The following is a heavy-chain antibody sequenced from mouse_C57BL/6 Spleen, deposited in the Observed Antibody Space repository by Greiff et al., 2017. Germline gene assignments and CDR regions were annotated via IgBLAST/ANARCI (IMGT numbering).Heavy chain of an antibody. CDR2: IYPRSGNT. Sequence: VQLQQSGAELARPGASVKLSCKASGYTFTSYGISWVKQRTGQGLEWIGEIYPRSGNTYYNEKFKGKATLTADKSSSTAYMELRSLTSEDSAVYFCARSITTVVATRSFDYWGQGTTLTVSS. CDR3: ARSITTVVATRSFDY. V-gene: IGHV1-81*01. D-gene: IGHD1-1*01. J-gene: IGHJ2*01. CDR1: GYTFTSYG.